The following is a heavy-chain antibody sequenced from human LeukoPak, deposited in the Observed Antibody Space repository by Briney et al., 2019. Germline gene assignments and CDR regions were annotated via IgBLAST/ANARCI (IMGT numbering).Heavy chain of an antibody. CDR3: ARVEGGGYDSSFDY. CDR2: ISYDGSDK. Sequence: GRSLRLSCAASGFSFSTYGMHWVRQAPGKGLEWVTVISYDGSDKYYADSVKGRFTISRDNSRNTVYLQLNSLRAEDTAVYYCARVEGGGYDSSFDYWGQGTLVTVSS. D-gene: IGHD3-22*01. V-gene: IGHV3-30*03. CDR1: GFSFSTYG. J-gene: IGHJ4*02.